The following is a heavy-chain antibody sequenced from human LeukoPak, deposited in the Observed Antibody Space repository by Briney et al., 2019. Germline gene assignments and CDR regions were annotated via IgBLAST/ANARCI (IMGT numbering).Heavy chain of an antibody. CDR1: GGSISSYY. CDR2: MYYSGST. Sequence: PSETLSLTCTVCGGSISSYYWSWIRQPPGKGLEWIGYMYYSGSTNYNPSLKSRVTISVDTSKNQFSLKLSSVTAADTAVYYCARDLGGRDGYNYCFDYWGQGNLVTVSS. CDR3: ARDLGGRDGYNYCFDY. D-gene: IGHD5-24*01. V-gene: IGHV4-59*01. J-gene: IGHJ4*02.